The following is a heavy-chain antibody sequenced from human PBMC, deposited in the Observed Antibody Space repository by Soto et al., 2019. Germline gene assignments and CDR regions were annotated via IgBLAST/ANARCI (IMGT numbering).Heavy chain of an antibody. CDR2: IYHSGST. J-gene: IGHJ6*02. CDR1: GGSISSGGYS. Sequence: PSETLSLTCAVSGGSISSGGYSWSWIRQPPGKGLEWIGYIYHSGSTYYNPSLKSRVTISVDRSKNQFSLKLSSVTAADTAVYYCARTSLFSLNTFYGMLVWGPGTTLTVSS. V-gene: IGHV4-30-2*01. CDR3: ARTSLFSLNTFYGMLV. D-gene: IGHD3-16*01.